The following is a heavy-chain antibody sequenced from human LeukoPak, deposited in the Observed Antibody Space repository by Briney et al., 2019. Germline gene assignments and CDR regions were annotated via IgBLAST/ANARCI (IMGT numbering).Heavy chain of an antibody. CDR1: GYTFTSYG. V-gene: IGHV1-18*01. CDR2: ISAYSGNT. CDR3: ARHYYDSSGYETRYWYFDL. J-gene: IGHJ2*01. Sequence: ASVKVSCKASGYTFTSYGISWVRQAPGQGLEWMGWISAYSGNTNYAQKLQGRVTMTTDTSTSTAYMELRSLRSDDTAVYFCARHYYDSSGYETRYWYFDLWGRGTLVTVSS. D-gene: IGHD3-22*01.